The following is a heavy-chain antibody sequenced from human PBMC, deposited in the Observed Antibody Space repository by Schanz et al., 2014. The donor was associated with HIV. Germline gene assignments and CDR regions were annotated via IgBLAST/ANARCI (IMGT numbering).Heavy chain of an antibody. CDR3: VKGLCADQ. CDR2: VTWNSGYT. V-gene: IGHV3-9*01. J-gene: IGHJ4*02. Sequence: VQLVESGGALVQPGRSLRLSCAASGFKFDDHSMHWVRQAPGKGLEWVSSVTWNSGYTDYADSVRGRFIISRDNAKNSLYLEMNSLRDEDTALYYCVKGLCADQWGQGTLVTVSS. CDR1: GFKFDDHS. D-gene: IGHD3-16*01.